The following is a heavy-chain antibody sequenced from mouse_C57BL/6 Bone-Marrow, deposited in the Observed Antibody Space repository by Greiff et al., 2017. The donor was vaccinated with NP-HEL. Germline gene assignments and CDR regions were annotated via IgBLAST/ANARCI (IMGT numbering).Heavy chain of an antibody. CDR3: ARNFDYGNYPHWYFDV. V-gene: IGHV2-2*01. D-gene: IGHD2-1*01. CDR1: GFSLTSYG. CDR2: LWSGGST. J-gene: IGHJ1*03. Sequence: QVQLKESGPGLVQPSQSLSITCTVSGFSLTSYGVHWVRQSPGKGLEWLGVLWSGGSTDYNAAFISRLSISKDNSKSQVFFKMNSLQADDTAIYYCARNFDYGNYPHWYFDVWGTGTTVTVSS.